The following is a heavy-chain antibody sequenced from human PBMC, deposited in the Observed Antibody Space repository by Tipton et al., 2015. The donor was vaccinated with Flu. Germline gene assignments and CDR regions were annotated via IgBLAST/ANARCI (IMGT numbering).Heavy chain of an antibody. CDR3: GKDMAGITAGTGH. CDR1: GYTFTKYD. D-gene: IGHD6-13*01. CDR2: VNPNSGNT. J-gene: IGHJ4*02. Sequence: QLVQSGAEVKKPGASVKVSCKASGYTFTKYDISWVRQATGQGLEWMGWVNPNSGNTGYAQKFQGRVTLTTDTATSTAYMELTSLTFEDTAVYYCGKDMAGITAGTGHWGQGTLVTVSS. V-gene: IGHV1-8*01.